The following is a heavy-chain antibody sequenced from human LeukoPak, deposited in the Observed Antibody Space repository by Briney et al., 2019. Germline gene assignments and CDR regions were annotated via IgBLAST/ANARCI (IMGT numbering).Heavy chain of an antibody. V-gene: IGHV1-2*06. CDR3: AKPGQYNWYYFDY. Sequence: GASVKVSCKASGYTFTGYYMHWVRQAPGQGLEWMGRINPNSGGTNYAQKFQGRVTMTRDTSISTAYMELSRLTSDDTAVYYCAKPGQYNWYYFDYWGQGTLVTVSS. CDR2: INPNSGGT. CDR1: GYTFTGYY. J-gene: IGHJ4*02. D-gene: IGHD1-20*01.